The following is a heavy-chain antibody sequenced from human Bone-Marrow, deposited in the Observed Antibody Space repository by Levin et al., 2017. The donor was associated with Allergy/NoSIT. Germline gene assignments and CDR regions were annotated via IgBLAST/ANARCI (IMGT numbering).Heavy chain of an antibody. CDR3: SALPYCVADCNFGDLDY. J-gene: IGHJ4*02. V-gene: IGHV5-10-1*01. CDR2: IDPVDSTT. D-gene: IGHD2-21*02. Sequence: ASVKVSCQGSGYNFATYWINWVRQMPGKGLEWMGRIDPVDSTTIYSPSFQGHVTISADRSITTAYLQWSRLKASDSAMYYCSALPYCVADCNFGDLDYWGQGTLVTVSS. CDR1: GYNFATYW.